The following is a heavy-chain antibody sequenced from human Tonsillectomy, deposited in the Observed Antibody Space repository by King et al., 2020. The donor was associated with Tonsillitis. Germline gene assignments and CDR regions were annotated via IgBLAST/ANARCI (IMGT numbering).Heavy chain of an antibody. J-gene: IGHJ4*02. CDR2: IDQDGSKK. CDR3: TSFWRGYFDY. CDR1: GFTFSNYW. V-gene: IGHV3-7*01. Sequence: VQLVESGGGLVQPGGSLRLSCAASGFTFSNYWMSWVRQAPGKGLEWVANIDQDGSKKFYVDSVKGRFTISRDNTKNSLYLQMNSLRAEDTAVYYCTSFWRGYFDYWGQGILVPVSS. D-gene: IGHD3-3*01.